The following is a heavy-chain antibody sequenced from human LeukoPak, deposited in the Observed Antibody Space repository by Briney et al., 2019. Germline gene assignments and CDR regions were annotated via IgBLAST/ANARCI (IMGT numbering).Heavy chain of an antibody. D-gene: IGHD2-15*01. V-gene: IGHV3-72*01. Sequence: GRSLTLSCAASGFTFSDHYMDWVRQAPGKGLEWVARTRNKAKSYTTEYAASVKGRFTISRDDSKNSLYLQMNSLKTEDTAVYYCVSGGPVRTYLYFDLWGRGPLVPVSS. CDR2: TRNKAKSYTT. CDR3: VSGGPVRTYLYFDL. J-gene: IGHJ2*01. CDR1: GFTFSDHY.